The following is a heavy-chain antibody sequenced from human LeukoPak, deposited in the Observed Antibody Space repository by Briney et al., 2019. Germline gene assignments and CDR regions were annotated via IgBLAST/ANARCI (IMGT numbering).Heavy chain of an antibody. CDR3: ARSVSSIAARLGSFGMDV. Sequence: PSETLSLTCTVSGGSISSYYWSWIRQPPGKGLEWIGYIYYSGSTNYNPSLKSRVTISVDTSKNQFSLKLSSVTAADTAVYYCARSVSSIAARLGSFGMDVWGQGTTVTVSS. J-gene: IGHJ6*02. CDR2: IYYSGST. D-gene: IGHD6-6*01. CDR1: GGSISSYY. V-gene: IGHV4-59*08.